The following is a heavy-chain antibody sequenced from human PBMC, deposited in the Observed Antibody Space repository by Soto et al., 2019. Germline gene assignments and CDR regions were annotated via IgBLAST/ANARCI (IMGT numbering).Heavy chain of an antibody. CDR3: ARCGSGCSCSSDY. D-gene: IGHD2-15*01. CDR2: MNPNSGDT. CDR1: GYTFTSYD. V-gene: IGHV1-8*01. Sequence: QVQLVQCGAAVKKPGASVTVSCNASGYTFTSYDINWVRQATGQELEWMGWMNPNSGDTGYSQKFQGRVTLTRNTSISTAYLELSSLRSEDTAVYYCARCGSGCSCSSDYWGQGTLVTVSS. J-gene: IGHJ4*02.